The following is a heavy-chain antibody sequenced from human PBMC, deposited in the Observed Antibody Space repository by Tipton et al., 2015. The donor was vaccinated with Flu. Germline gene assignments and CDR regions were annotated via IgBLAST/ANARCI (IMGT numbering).Heavy chain of an antibody. CDR1: GYSMRSDYF. CDR3: ARRTFSNYVSEPKNWFDF. J-gene: IGHJ5*01. CDR2: ICPGSP. V-gene: IGHV4-38-2*02. D-gene: IGHD4-11*01. Sequence: TLSLTCTVSGYSMRSDYFWGWVRRPPGKGLEWIGNICPGSPYYNPSLRSRVTMSIARSNVQFSLRLTSVTAADTAVYFCARRTFSNYVSEPKNWFDFWGQGTLVTVSS.